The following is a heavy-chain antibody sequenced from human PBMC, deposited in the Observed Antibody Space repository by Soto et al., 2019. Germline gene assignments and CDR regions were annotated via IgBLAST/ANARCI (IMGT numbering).Heavy chain of an antibody. Sequence: SETLSLTCAVSGGSISSGGYSWSWIRQPPGKGLEWIGYIYHSGSTYYNPSLKSRVTISVDRSKNQFSLKLSSVTAADTAVYYCGRTPAIWGQGTMVTVSS. V-gene: IGHV4-30-2*01. J-gene: IGHJ3*02. CDR3: GRTPAI. CDR1: GGSISSGGYS. CDR2: IYHSGST.